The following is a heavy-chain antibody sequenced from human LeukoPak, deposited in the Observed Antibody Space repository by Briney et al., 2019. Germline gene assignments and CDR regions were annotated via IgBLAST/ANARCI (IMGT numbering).Heavy chain of an antibody. Sequence: GRSLRLSCAASGFTFINYWMRWVRQAPGKRLKALPNINEDGSEKYYVGTVEVPLAIARDNEKNSGFLQMNSLRADDTAMYYCATSSYSCSSSWGQGTLVTVSS. V-gene: IGHV3-7*01. J-gene: IGHJ5*02. CDR2: INEDGSEK. CDR3: ATSSYSCSSS. D-gene: IGHD3-10*01. CDR1: GFTFINYW.